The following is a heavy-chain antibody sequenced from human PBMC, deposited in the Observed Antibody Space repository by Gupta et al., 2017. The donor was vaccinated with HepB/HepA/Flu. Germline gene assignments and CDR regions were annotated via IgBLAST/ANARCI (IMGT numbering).Heavy chain of an antibody. D-gene: IGHD6-13*01. Sequence: QVQLVQSGAEVMQPWSSVKVSCKASGGTFGSYSISWVRQAPGQGLEWKGKVTPLLNIATYAQELQGRVTITADKSTSTAYFELNSLTSEDTAIYYCARDISSWYDGGGFLYWGQGTLVTVPS. CDR2: VTPLLNIA. CDR1: GGTFGSYS. V-gene: IGHV1-69*04. CDR3: ARDISSWYDGGGFLY. J-gene: IGHJ1*01.